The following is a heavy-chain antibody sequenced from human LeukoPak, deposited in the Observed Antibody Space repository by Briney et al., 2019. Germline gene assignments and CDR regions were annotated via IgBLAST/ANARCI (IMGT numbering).Heavy chain of an antibody. D-gene: IGHD3-10*01. CDR1: GISFTSYA. CDR3: ARIYYGPGSPDGY. Sequence: SVKVSCKASGISFTSYAISWVRQAPGQGLEWMGAIVPIYDVTNYAQTFRGRVTMTADESTSTAYMELSSLTSEDTAMYYCARIYYGPGSPDGYWGQGTLVTVSS. J-gene: IGHJ4*02. CDR2: IVPIYDVT. V-gene: IGHV1-69*01.